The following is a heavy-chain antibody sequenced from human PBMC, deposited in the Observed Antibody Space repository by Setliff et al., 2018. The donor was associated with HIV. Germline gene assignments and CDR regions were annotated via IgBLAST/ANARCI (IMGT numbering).Heavy chain of an antibody. CDR3: ARPALGIGGGSRFDN. CDR1: GGSFRSSRYY. Sequence: SETLSLTCTVSGGSFRSSRYYWGWIRLPPGKGLEWIGNIHYGGFFWYSPSLKSRVTISVDTSKNQFSLKLSSVTAADTAVYYCARPALGIGGGSRFDNWGQGTRVTVSS. D-gene: IGHD3-10*01. J-gene: IGHJ4*02. CDR2: IHYGGFF. V-gene: IGHV4-39*01.